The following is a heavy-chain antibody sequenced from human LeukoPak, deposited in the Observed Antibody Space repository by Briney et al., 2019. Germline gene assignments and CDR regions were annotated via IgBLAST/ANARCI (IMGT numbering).Heavy chain of an antibody. D-gene: IGHD4/OR15-4a*01. J-gene: IGHJ4*02. V-gene: IGHV3-30*02. CDR1: GFTFSAYG. CDR3: ARRAGAYSHPYDY. Sequence: PGGSLRLSCAASGFTFSAYGMHWVRQAPGKGLEWVAFIHYDGNNKYYADSVKGRFTISRDNSKNTLYLQMNSLRAEDTAVYYCARRAGAYSHPYDYWGQGTLVTVSS. CDR2: IHYDGNNK.